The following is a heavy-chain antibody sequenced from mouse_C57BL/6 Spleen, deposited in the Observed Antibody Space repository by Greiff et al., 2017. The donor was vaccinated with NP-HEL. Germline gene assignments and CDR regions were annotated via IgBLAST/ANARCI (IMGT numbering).Heavy chain of an antibody. J-gene: IGHJ1*03. CDR3: ARAGGYFDV. Sequence: EVQGVESGPELVKPGASVKISCKASGYSFTGYYMNWVKQSPEKSLEWIGEINPSTGGTTYNQKFKAKATLTVDKSSSTAYMQLKSLTSEDSAVYYCARAGGYFDVWGTGTTVTVSS. CDR2: INPSTGGT. V-gene: IGHV1-42*01. CDR1: GYSFTGYY.